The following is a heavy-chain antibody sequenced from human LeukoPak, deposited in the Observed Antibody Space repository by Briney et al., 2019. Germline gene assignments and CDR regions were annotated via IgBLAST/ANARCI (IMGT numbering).Heavy chain of an antibody. D-gene: IGHD3-16*01. Sequence: GGSLRLSCAASGFTFSSYWMSWVRQAPGKGLEWVANIKQDGSEKYYVDSVKGRFTISRDNAKNSLYLQMNSLRAEDTAVYYCARVSGGDPANFDYWGQGTLVTVSS. CDR2: IKQDGSEK. V-gene: IGHV3-7*01. CDR1: GFTFSSYW. CDR3: ARVSGGDPANFDY. J-gene: IGHJ4*02.